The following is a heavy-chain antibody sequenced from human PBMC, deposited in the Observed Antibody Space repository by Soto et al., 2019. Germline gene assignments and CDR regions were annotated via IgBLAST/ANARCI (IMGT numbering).Heavy chain of an antibody. CDR3: ASRSSGWYFDY. J-gene: IGHJ4*02. CDR2: ISGSGDST. V-gene: IGHV3-23*01. CDR1: GFTFSSFA. D-gene: IGHD6-19*01. Sequence: EVQLLESGGGLVQPGGSLRLSGAASGFTFSSFAMNWVRQAPGKGVEWVSVISGSGDSTYYADSVKGRFTISRNNSKNTLYRQMNRLRAEDTAVYYCASRSSGWYFDYWGQGTLITVSS.